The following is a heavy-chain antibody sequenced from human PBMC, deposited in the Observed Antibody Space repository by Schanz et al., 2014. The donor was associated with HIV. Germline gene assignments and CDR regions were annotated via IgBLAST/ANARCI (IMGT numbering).Heavy chain of an antibody. V-gene: IGHV3-23*01. CDR1: GFTFNNYA. CDR3: AKPEYDSRGNSQSHFDS. Sequence: EVQLLDSGGGLVQPGGSLRLSCVAPGFTFNNYAMTWVRQAPGKGLEWVSSISESGGRSYYADSVNGRFTISRDNSKNTLYLQMTTLRTEDTAVYYCAKPEYDSRGNSQSHFDSWGQGTLVTVSS. J-gene: IGHJ4*02. CDR2: ISESGGRS. D-gene: IGHD3-22*01.